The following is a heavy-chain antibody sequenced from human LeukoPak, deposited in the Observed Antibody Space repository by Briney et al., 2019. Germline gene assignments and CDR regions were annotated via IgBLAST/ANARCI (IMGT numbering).Heavy chain of an antibody. D-gene: IGHD1-26*01. CDR2: IYGGGST. CDR3: ARDIVGATTDY. V-gene: IGHV3-53*01. Sequence: GGSLRLSCAASGFTVSSNYMSWVRQAPGNGLEWVSVIYGGGSTYYADSVKGRFTISRDNSKNTLYLQMNSLRAEDTAVYYCARDIVGATTDYWGQGTLVTVSS. J-gene: IGHJ4*02. CDR1: GFTVSSNY.